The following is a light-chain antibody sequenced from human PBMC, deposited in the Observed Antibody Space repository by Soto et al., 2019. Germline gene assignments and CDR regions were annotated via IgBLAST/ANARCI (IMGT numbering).Light chain of an antibody. CDR3: SSYTSLRPPYV. CDR2: DVS. Sequence: QSVLTQPASVSGSPGQSITISCTGTSSDVGGYNYVSWYQQRPGKAPKLTIYDVSNRPSGVSNRFSGSKSDNTASLTISGLQAEDEADYYCSSYTSLRPPYVFRNGTKVTVL. J-gene: IGLJ1*01. V-gene: IGLV2-14*01. CDR1: SSDVGGYNY.